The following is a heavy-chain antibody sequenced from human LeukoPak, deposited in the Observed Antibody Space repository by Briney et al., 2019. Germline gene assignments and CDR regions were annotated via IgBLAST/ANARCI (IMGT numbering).Heavy chain of an antibody. Sequence: QSGGSLRLSCAASGFTFSSYAMHWVRQAPGKGLEWVAVISYDGSNKYYADSVKGRFTISRDNSKNTLYLQMNSLRAEDTAVYYCAKGRERWRTSGFDYWGQGTLVTVSS. CDR3: AKGRERWRTSGFDY. CDR1: GFTFSSYA. D-gene: IGHD4-23*01. V-gene: IGHV3-30-3*01. J-gene: IGHJ4*02. CDR2: ISYDGSNK.